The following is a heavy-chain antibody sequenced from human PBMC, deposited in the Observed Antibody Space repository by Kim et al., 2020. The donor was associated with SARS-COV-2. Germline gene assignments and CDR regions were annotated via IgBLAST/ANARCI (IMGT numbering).Heavy chain of an antibody. D-gene: IGHD6-13*01. CDR3: ARGLVPLYGSRWYTWFDP. Sequence: ASVKVSCKASGYTFTSYDINWVRQATGQGLEWMGWMNPNSGNTGYAQKFQGRVTMTRNTSISTAYMELSSLRSEDTAVYYCARGLVPLYGSRWYTWFDPWGQGTLVTVSS. CDR1: GYTFTSYD. J-gene: IGHJ5*02. CDR2: MNPNSGNT. V-gene: IGHV1-8*01.